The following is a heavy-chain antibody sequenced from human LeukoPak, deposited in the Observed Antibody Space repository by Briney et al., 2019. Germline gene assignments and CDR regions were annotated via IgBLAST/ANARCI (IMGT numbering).Heavy chain of an antibody. J-gene: IGHJ6*03. D-gene: IGHD3-10*01. CDR2: IYHSGNT. CDR3: ARVFDSGRFYYYIDV. CDR1: GGSISGSYF. V-gene: IGHV4-30-2*01. Sequence: PSQTLSLTCSVSGGSISGSYFWSWIRQPPGKGLEWTGHIYHSGNTYYNPSLKRRVAISVDRSKNQFSLKLSSVTAADTAVYYCARVFDSGRFYYYIDVWGKGTTVTLSS.